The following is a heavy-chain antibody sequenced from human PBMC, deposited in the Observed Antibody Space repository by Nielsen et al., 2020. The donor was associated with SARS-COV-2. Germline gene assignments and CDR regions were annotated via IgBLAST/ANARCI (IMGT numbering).Heavy chain of an antibody. J-gene: IGHJ3*02. CDR2: ISSRSDYI. V-gene: IGHV3-21*01. CDR1: GFIFSDYN. Sequence: GGSLRLSCAASGFIFSDYNMNWVRQAPGKGLEWVSFISSRSDYIYYAGSMKGRFTISRDNAKNSLFLQMNRLRVEDTAVYYCARDGGRRTMFGVNHRVRKDAFDIWGQGTMVTVSS. CDR3: ARDGGRRTMFGVNHRVRKDAFDI. D-gene: IGHD3-3*01.